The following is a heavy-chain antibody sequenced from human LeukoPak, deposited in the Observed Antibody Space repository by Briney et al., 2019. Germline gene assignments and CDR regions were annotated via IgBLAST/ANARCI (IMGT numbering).Heavy chain of an antibody. Sequence: GGSLRLSCAASGFTFSGYWMHWVRQAPGKGLVWVSRIDSDGSSTNYADSVKGRFTISRDNAKNTLYLQMNSLRAEDTAVYYCARDPVGATTPDCWGQGALVTVSS. J-gene: IGHJ4*02. CDR2: IDSDGSST. CDR1: GFTFSGYW. V-gene: IGHV3-74*01. D-gene: IGHD1-26*01. CDR3: ARDPVGATTPDC.